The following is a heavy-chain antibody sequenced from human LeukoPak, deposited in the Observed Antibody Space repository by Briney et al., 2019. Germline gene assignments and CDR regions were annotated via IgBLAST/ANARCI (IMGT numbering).Heavy chain of an antibody. J-gene: IGHJ4*02. CDR2: INPNSGGT. D-gene: IGHD6-19*01. CDR1: GYTFTGYY. CDR3: ARAKKSIAVAGTLDY. Sequence: ASVKVSCKAFGYTFTGYYMHWVRQAPGQGLEWMGWINPNSGGTNYAQKFQGRVTMTRDTSISTAYMELSRLRSDDTAVYYCARAKKSIAVAGTLDYWGQGTLVTVSS. V-gene: IGHV1-2*02.